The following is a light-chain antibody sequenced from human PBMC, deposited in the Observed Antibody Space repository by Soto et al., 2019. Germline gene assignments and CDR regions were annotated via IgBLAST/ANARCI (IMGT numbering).Light chain of an antibody. CDR1: TSDIGGYNY. Sequence: QSVLTQPASVSGSPGQSITISCSGTTSDIGGYNYVSWYQQHPGKVPKLIIYEVTSRPYGVSNRFSGSKSGNTASLTISGLQPEDEADYYFSSYTSINSYVFGTGTKLTVL. V-gene: IGLV2-14*01. CDR3: SSYTSINSYV. CDR2: EVT. J-gene: IGLJ1*01.